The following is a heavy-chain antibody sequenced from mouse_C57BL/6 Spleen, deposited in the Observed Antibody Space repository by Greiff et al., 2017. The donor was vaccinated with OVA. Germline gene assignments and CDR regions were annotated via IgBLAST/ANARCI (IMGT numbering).Heavy chain of an antibody. V-gene: IGHV1-54*01. CDR3: ARSDGYYRFDY. CDR2: INPGSGGT. Sequence: QVQLKQSGAELVRPGTSVKVSCKASGYAFTNYLIEWVKQRPGQGLEWIGVINPGSGGTNYNEKFKGKATLTADKSSSTAYMQLSSLTSEDSAVYFCARSDGYYRFDYWGQGTTLTVSS. J-gene: IGHJ2*01. CDR1: GYAFTNYL. D-gene: IGHD2-3*01.